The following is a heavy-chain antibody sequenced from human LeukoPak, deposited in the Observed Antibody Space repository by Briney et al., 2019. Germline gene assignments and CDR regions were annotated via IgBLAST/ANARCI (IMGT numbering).Heavy chain of an antibody. CDR3: ARAGIQLWSAFDI. CDR1: GGTFSSYA. V-gene: IGHV1-69*05. J-gene: IGHJ3*02. D-gene: IGHD5-18*01. Sequence: ASVKVSCKASGGTFSSYAISWVRQAPGQGLEWMGRIIPIFGTANYAQKFQGRVTITTDESASTAYMELSSLRSEDTAVYYCARAGIQLWSAFDIWGQGTMVTVSS. CDR2: IIPIFGTA.